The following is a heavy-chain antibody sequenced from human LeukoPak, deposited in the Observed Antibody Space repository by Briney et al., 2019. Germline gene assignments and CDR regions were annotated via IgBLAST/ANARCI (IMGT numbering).Heavy chain of an antibody. CDR2: INWNGGST. CDR3: ARGSEYSGYDFGSSVSKGDY. CDR1: GFIFDDYG. Sequence: PGGSLRLSXTASGFIFDDYGMTWVRQAPGKGLEWVSGINWNGGSTGYADSVKGRFIISRDNAKNSLYLQMNSLRAEDTALYYCARGSEYSGYDFGSSVSKGDYWGQGTLVTVSS. D-gene: IGHD5-12*01. J-gene: IGHJ4*02. V-gene: IGHV3-20*04.